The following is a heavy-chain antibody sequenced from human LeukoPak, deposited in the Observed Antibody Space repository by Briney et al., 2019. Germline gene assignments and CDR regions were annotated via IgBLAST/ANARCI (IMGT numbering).Heavy chain of an antibody. CDR3: AKHLSSSAPGRAPDH. Sequence: GGSLRLSCAASGITFNSYAMSWVRQAPGKGLEWVSAIDGSGTYTYYADFVKGRFTISRDNSKKTLYVQMNSLRAEDTAVYYCAKHLSSSAPGRAPDHWGQGTLVTVSS. CDR2: IDGSGTYT. CDR1: GITFNSYA. J-gene: IGHJ4*02. D-gene: IGHD6-13*01. V-gene: IGHV3-23*01.